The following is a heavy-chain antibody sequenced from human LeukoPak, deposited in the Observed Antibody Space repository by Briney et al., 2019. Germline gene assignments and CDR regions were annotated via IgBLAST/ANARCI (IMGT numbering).Heavy chain of an antibody. CDR2: IYYSGST. CDR3: ARGGLPRRSYGMDV. V-gene: IGHV4-39*07. J-gene: IGHJ6*02. CDR1: GGSISSSSYY. Sequence: SETLSLTCTVSGGSISSSSYYWGWIRQPPGKGLEWIGSIYYSGSTYYNPSLKSRVPISVDTSKNQFSLKLSSVTAADTAVYYCARGGLPRRSYGMDVWGQGTTVTVSS.